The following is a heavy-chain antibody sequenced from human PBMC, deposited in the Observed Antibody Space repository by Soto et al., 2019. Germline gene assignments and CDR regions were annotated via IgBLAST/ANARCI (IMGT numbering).Heavy chain of an antibody. CDR3: ARESRVGGYAAGDYYYGMDV. J-gene: IGHJ6*02. Sequence: ASVKVSCKASGGTFSSYAISWVRQAPGQGLEWMGGIIPIFGTANYAQKFQGRVTITADESTSTAYMELSSLRSEDTAVYYCARESRVGGYAAGDYYYGMDVWGQGTTVTVSS. D-gene: IGHD5-12*01. CDR1: GGTFSSYA. CDR2: IIPIFGTA. V-gene: IGHV1-69*13.